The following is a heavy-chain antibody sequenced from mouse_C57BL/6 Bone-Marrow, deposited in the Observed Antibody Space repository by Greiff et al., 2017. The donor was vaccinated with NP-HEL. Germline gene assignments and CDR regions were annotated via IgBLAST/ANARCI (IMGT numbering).Heavy chain of an antibody. CDR1: GFNIKDDY. D-gene: IGHD1-1*01. CDR2: IDPENGDT. J-gene: IGHJ1*03. V-gene: IGHV14-4*01. CDR3: TTDTVVDWYFDV. Sequence: VQLKESGAELVRPGASVKLSCTASGFNIKDDYMHWVKQRPEQGLEWIGWIDPENGDTEYASKFQGKATITADTSSNTAYLQLSSLTSEDTAVYYCTTDTVVDWYFDVWGTGTTVTVSS.